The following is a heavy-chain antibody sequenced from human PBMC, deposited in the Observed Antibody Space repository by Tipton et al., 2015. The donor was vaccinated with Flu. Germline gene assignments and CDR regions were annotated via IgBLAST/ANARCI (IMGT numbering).Heavy chain of an antibody. D-gene: IGHD5-24*01. Sequence: TLSLTCTVSGGSVRSGSYSWSWIRQPPGKGLEWIGYVYYSGTAKYNPSLTGRVTISVDTSENNFSLKLTAVTAADTAVYYSARAGAHGYTLVQDSWGQGALVTVSS. V-gene: IGHV4-61*03. CDR3: ARAGAHGYTLVQDS. J-gene: IGHJ4*02. CDR1: GGSVRSGSYS. CDR2: VYYSGTA.